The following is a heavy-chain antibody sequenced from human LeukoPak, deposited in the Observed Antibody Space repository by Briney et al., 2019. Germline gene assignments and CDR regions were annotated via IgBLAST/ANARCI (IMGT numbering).Heavy chain of an antibody. CDR1: GGSISSSSYY. J-gene: IGHJ5*02. Sequence: ASETLSLTCTVFGGSISSSSYYWGWIRQPPGKGLEWIGSIYYSGSTYYNPSLKSRVTISVDTSKNQFSLKLSSVTAADTAVYYCARQEIAIAAAGNWFDPWGQGTLVIVSS. CDR3: ARQEIAIAAAGNWFDP. CDR2: IYYSGST. D-gene: IGHD6-13*01. V-gene: IGHV4-39*01.